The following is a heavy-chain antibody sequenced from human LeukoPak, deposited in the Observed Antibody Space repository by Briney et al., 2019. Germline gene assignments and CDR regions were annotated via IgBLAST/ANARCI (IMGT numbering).Heavy chain of an antibody. Sequence: ASVKVSCKTSGYTFTNYDINWVRQATGQGLEWMGWMNPNSGNTGYAQKFQGRVTMTRNTSISTAYMELSSLRSEDTAVYYCARAERWLQLHDYWGQGTLVTVSS. CDR1: GYTFTNYD. J-gene: IGHJ4*02. CDR2: MNPNSGNT. D-gene: IGHD5-24*01. CDR3: ARAERWLQLHDY. V-gene: IGHV1-8*01.